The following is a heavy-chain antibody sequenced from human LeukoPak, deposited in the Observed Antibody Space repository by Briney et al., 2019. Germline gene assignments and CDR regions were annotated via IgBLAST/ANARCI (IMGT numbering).Heavy chain of an antibody. CDR3: ARQGHSGDYPKCHY. V-gene: IGHV4-39*01. Sequence: PSGTLSLTCTVSGGSISSSSYYWGWIRQPPGKGLVGFGSSYYSGSTYYNPPLKSRVTISVDPSKNQFSLKLSSATAAGTAVYYCARQGHSGDYPKCHYWAQGTLLTVSS. J-gene: IGHJ4*02. CDR2: SYYSGST. D-gene: IGHD4-17*01. CDR1: GGSISSSSYY.